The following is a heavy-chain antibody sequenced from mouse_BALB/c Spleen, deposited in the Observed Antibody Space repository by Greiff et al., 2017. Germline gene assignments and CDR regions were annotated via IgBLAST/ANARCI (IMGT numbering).Heavy chain of an antibody. Sequence: VQLQQSGAELAKPGASVTMSCKASGYTFTSYWMHWVKQRPGQGLEWIGYINPSTGYTEYNQKFKDKATLTADKSSSTAYMQLSSLTSEDSAVYYCARRDGYYAMDYWGQGTSVTVSA. CDR1: GYTFTSYW. CDR2: INPSTGYT. CDR3: ARRDGYYAMDY. J-gene: IGHJ4*01. D-gene: IGHD2-3*01. V-gene: IGHV1-7*01.